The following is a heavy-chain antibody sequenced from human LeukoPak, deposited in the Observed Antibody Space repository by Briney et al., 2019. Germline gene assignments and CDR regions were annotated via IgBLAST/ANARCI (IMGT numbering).Heavy chain of an antibody. CDR1: GFTVSTSV. J-gene: IGHJ3*02. CDR3: VKGKDLYGALDI. Sequence: PSGGSLRLSCAASGFTVSTSVMHWVRQAPGKGLDWAAIISFDGTTKYYADSVKGRFTISRDNSKNTLFLQMDSLRVEDTAVYYCVKGKDLYGALDIWGQGTMVTVSS. CDR2: ISFDGTTK. D-gene: IGHD3-16*01. V-gene: IGHV3-30*18.